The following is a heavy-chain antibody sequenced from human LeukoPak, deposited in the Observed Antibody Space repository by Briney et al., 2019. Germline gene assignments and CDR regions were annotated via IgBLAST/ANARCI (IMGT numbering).Heavy chain of an antibody. CDR2: ISWNSGSI. J-gene: IGHJ4*02. CDR1: GFTFDDYA. Sequence: GRSLGLSCAASGFTFDDYAMHWVRQAPGKGLEWVSGISWNSGSIGYADSVKGRFTISRDNAKNSLYLQMNSLRAEDTALYYCAKDLVYDSSGSMDYWGQGTLVTVSS. CDR3: AKDLVYDSSGSMDY. V-gene: IGHV3-9*01. D-gene: IGHD3-22*01.